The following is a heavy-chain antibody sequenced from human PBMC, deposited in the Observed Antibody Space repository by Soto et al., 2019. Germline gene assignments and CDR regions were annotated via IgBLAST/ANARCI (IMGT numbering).Heavy chain of an antibody. Sequence: SVKVSCKASGYTFTSYGISWVRQAPGQGLEWMGGIMPVFSTPDYAQKFQGRVTITADESTGTAYMELSSLRSEDTAVYYCARDKDRQQLGGNYYYIMDVWGQGTTVTVSS. D-gene: IGHD3-3*02. CDR2: IMPVFSTP. CDR3: ARDKDRQQLGGNYYYIMDV. V-gene: IGHV1-69*13. J-gene: IGHJ6*01. CDR1: GYTFTSYG.